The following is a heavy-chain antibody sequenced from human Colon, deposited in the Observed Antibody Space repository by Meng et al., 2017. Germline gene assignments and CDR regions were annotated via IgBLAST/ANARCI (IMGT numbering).Heavy chain of an antibody. J-gene: IGHJ4*02. Sequence: QVRLEESGPGLVRPWGPLSLTGAVSSGSISSSNWWSWVRQPPGKGLEWIGEISQSGTTYYNPSLKSRVTITGDWSKNQFSLNLNSVTAADTALYYCVRQGMTSYSWGYWGQGTLVTVSS. CDR2: ISQSGTT. D-gene: IGHD3-9*01. CDR1: SGSISSSNW. V-gene: IGHV4-4*02. CDR3: VRQGMTSYSWGY.